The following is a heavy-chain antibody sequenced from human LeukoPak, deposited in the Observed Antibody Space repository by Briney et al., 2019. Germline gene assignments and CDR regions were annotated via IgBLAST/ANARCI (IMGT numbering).Heavy chain of an antibody. CDR2: INPNSGGT. CDR3: ARYFYDSSGSSSDAFDI. J-gene: IGHJ3*02. CDR1: GYTFSDYY. D-gene: IGHD3-22*01. V-gene: IGHV1-2*02. Sequence: ASVKVSCKASGYTFSDYYMHWVRQAPGQGLEWMGWINPNSGGTNYAQRFQGRVTMTRDTSMSTAYMELSRLRPDDSAVYYCARYFYDSSGSSSDAFDIWGQGTMVTVSS.